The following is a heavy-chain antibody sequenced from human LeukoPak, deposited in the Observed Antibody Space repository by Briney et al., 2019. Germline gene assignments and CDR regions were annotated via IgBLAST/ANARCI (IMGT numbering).Heavy chain of an antibody. Sequence: GGSLRLSCAASGFTFSSYAMHWVRQAPGKGLEWVAVISYDGSNKYYADSVKGRFTISRDNSKNTLYLQMNRLRADDTAVYYCAIRVGPASSRSYFFDHWGQGTLVTVSS. J-gene: IGHJ4*02. CDR2: ISYDGSNK. CDR3: AIRVGPASSRSYFFDH. D-gene: IGHD1-26*01. CDR1: GFTFSSYA. V-gene: IGHV3-30*04.